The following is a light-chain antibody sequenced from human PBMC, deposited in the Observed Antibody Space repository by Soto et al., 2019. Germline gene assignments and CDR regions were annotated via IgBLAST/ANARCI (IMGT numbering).Light chain of an antibody. J-gene: IGLJ1*01. CDR3: QVWDSSSDLGV. CDR1: NIGSKG. V-gene: IGLV3-21*02. CDR2: DDS. Sequence: SYELTQPPSVSVAPGQTARITCGGNNIGSKGVHWYQQKPGQAPVLVVYDDSDRPSGIPERFSGSNSGNTATLTISRVEAGDEADYYCQVWDSSSDLGVFGTGTKLTVL.